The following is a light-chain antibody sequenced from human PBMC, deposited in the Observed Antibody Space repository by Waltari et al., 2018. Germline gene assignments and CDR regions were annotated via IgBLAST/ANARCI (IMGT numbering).Light chain of an antibody. CDR3: QHYNLHSET. J-gene: IGKJ2*01. CDR1: QSISSW. CDR2: KAS. Sequence: DIQMSPSPSTLSASVGDRVTIPCRASQSISSWLAWYQQKPGKAPKLLIYKASSLQSGVPSRFSGSGSGTEFTLTISSLQPDDFATYYCQHYNLHSETFGQGTKLEIK. V-gene: IGKV1-5*03.